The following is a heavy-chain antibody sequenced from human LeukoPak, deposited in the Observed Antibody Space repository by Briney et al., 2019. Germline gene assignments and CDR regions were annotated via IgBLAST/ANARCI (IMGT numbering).Heavy chain of an antibody. V-gene: IGHV4-59*01. J-gene: IGHJ4*01. CDR3: ARKLDALDY. Sequence: PSETLSLTCTVSGGSISSYYWSWIRQPPGKGLEWIGYIYYSGSTNYNPSLKSRVTISVDTSKNQFSLKLSSVTAADTAVYYCARKLDALDYWGQEPWSPSPQ. D-gene: IGHD4-23*01. CDR2: IYYSGST. CDR1: GGSISSYY.